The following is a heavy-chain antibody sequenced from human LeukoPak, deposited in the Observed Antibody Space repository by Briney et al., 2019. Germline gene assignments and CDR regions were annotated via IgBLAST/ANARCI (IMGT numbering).Heavy chain of an antibody. J-gene: IGHJ4*02. Sequence: GGSLRLSCAASGFTFSSYAMHWVRQAPGKGLEWVAVISYDGSNKYYADSVKGRFTISRDNSKNTLYLQMNSLRAEDTAVYYCARDRSYGKSCYFDYWGQGTLVTVSS. CDR1: GFTFSSYA. V-gene: IGHV3-30*04. D-gene: IGHD5-18*01. CDR2: ISYDGSNK. CDR3: ARDRSYGKSCYFDY.